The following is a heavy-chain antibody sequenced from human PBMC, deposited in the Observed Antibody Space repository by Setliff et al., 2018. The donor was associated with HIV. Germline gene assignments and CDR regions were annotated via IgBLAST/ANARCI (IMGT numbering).Heavy chain of an antibody. D-gene: IGHD3-10*01. Sequence: GGSLRLSCAVSGFTLSDYYMDWVRQAPGKGLEWVGRTRNKANGYITEYGASVQGRFTISRDNSKDSLSLQMNSLRAEDTAVYYCARGVRGVVNGMDVWGQGTTVTVSS. V-gene: IGHV3-72*01. CDR3: ARGVRGVVNGMDV. CDR2: TRNKANGYIT. CDR1: GFTLSDYY. J-gene: IGHJ6*02.